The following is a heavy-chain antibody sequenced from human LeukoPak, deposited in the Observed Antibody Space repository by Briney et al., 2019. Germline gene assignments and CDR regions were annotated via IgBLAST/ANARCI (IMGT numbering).Heavy chain of an antibody. CDR1: GYTFTSYG. J-gene: IGHJ4*02. Sequence: ASVKVSCKASGYTFTSYGISWVRQAPGQGLEWMGWISAYNGNTNYAQKLQGRVTMTTDTSTSTASMELRSLRSDDTAVYYCARAPGVVVAATGDYWGQGTLVTVSS. V-gene: IGHV1-18*01. CDR2: ISAYNGNT. D-gene: IGHD2-15*01. CDR3: ARAPGVVVAATGDY.